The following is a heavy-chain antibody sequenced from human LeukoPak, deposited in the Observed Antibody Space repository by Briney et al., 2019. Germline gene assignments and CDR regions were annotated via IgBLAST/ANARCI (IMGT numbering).Heavy chain of an antibody. D-gene: IGHD3-22*01. CDR1: GFTFSSYA. Sequence: QSGGSLRLSCAASGFTFSSYAMSWVRQAPGKGLEWVSAISSTGDGTYHADSVKGRFTISRDNSKNTLYLQMNSLRVEDTAVYYCANHFDGSASELWYFDLWGRGTLVTVSS. J-gene: IGHJ2*01. V-gene: IGHV3-23*01. CDR3: ANHFDGSASELWYFDL. CDR2: ISSTGDGT.